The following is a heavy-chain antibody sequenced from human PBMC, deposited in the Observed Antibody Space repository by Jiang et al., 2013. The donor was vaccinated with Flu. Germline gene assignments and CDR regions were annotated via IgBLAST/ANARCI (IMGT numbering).Heavy chain of an antibody. CDR2: ISGSGNTT. CDR1: GFTFSSFP. Sequence: QLLESGGGLVQPGESLRLSCAASGFTFSSFPMNWVRQAPGKGLEWVSTISGSGNTTYYADSVKDRFTFSRDNSKNTLYLQMNRLRAEDTAVYYCARQPLYRRGWNGADYWGQGTLVAVSS. V-gene: IGHV3-23*01. D-gene: IGHD6-19*01. CDR3: ARQPLYRRGWNGADY. J-gene: IGHJ4*02.